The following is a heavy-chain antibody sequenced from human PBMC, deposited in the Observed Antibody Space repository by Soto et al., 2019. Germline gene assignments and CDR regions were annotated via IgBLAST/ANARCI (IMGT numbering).Heavy chain of an antibody. CDR3: ARWFGGFEGSDWFDP. D-gene: IGHD3-10*01. Sequence: ASVKVSCKASGYTFTGYYMHWVRQAPGQGLEWMGWINPNGGGTNYAQKFQGWVTMTRDTSISTAYMELSRLRSEDTAVYYCARWFGGFEGSDWFDPWGQGTLVTVSS. J-gene: IGHJ5*02. CDR2: INPNGGGT. CDR1: GYTFTGYY. V-gene: IGHV1-2*04.